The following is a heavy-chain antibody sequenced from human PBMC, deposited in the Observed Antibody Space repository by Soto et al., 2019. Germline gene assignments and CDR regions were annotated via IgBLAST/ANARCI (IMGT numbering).Heavy chain of an antibody. J-gene: IGHJ6*02. V-gene: IGHV1-18*04. CDR3: ARQGRYSYGSSSYYYYYGMDV. Sequence: ASVKVSCKASGYTFTSYGISWVRQAPGQGLEWMGWISAYNGNTNYAQKLQGRVTMTTGTSTSTAYMELRSLRSDDTAVYYCARQGRYSYGSSSYYYYYGMDVWGQGTTVTVSS. D-gene: IGHD5-18*01. CDR2: ISAYNGNT. CDR1: GYTFTSYG.